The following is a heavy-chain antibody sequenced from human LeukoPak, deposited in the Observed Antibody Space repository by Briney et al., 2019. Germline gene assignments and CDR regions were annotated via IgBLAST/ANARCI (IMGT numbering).Heavy chain of an antibody. CDR2: IRDSGNGT. V-gene: IGHV3-23*01. J-gene: IGHJ4*02. CDR3: AKWAYYDFWSGHYKSHFDS. CDR1: GFTVSSNY. Sequence: PGGSLRLSCAASGFTVSSNYMSWVRQAPGKGLECVSSIRDSGNGTDYADSVKGRFTVSRDNSKNTLYLHMNTLSAEDTAVYYCAKWAYYDFWSGHYKSHFDSWGQGTLVTVSP. D-gene: IGHD3-3*01.